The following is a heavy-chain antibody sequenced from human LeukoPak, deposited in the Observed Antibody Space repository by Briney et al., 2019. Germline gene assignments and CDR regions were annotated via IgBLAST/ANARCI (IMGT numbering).Heavy chain of an antibody. J-gene: IGHJ4*02. Sequence: SETLSLTCTVSGXSISSYYWSWIRQPAGKGLEWIGRIYTSGSTNYNPSLKSRVTMSVDTSKNQFSLKLSSVTAADTAMYYCTREAGNTQYFDYWGQGTLVTVSS. CDR1: GXSISSYY. CDR2: IYTSGST. V-gene: IGHV4-4*07. CDR3: TREAGNTQYFDY. D-gene: IGHD1-1*01.